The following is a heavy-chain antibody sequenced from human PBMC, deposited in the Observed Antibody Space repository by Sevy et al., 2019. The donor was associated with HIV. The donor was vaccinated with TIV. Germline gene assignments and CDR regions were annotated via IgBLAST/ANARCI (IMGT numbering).Heavy chain of an antibody. CDR3: ARDGIAAAGDYYYGMDV. CDR2: INPSGGST. J-gene: IGHJ6*02. V-gene: IGHV1-46*01. D-gene: IGHD6-13*01. Sequence: ASVKVSCKASGYTFTSYYMHWVRQAPGQGLEWMGIINPSGGSTSYAQKFQGRVTMTRDTSTSTVYMELSSLRSEDTAVYDCARDGIAAAGDYYYGMDVWGQGTTVTVSS. CDR1: GYTFTSYY.